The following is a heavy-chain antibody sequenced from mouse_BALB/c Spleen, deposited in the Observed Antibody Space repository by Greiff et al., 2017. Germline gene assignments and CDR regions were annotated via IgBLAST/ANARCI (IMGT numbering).Heavy chain of an antibody. Sequence: VHVQQSGAELVKPGASVKLSCTASGFNIKDTYMHWVKQRPEQGLEWIGRIDPAKGHTKYDQKFQGKATITADTSSNTAYLQLSSLTSEDTAVYYCAREGGKDWYFDVWGAGTTVTVSS. CDR3: AREGGKDWYFDV. CDR2: IDPAKGHT. J-gene: IGHJ1*01. D-gene: IGHD2-1*01. V-gene: IGHV14-3*02. CDR1: GFNIKDTY.